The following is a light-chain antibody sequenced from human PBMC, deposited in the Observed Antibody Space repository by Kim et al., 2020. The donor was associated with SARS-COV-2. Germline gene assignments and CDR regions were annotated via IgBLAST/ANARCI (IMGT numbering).Light chain of an antibody. J-gene: IGKJ3*01. V-gene: IGKV1-6*02. CDR1: QGIKND. Sequence: AIQMTQSPSSLSASIGDRVTITCRASQGIKNDLAWYQQKPGQAPKLLIFGASHLQSGVPSRFSGSGSGTDFTLTISSLQPEDFATYFCLQNYNYPYTFGPGTKVDIK. CDR2: GAS. CDR3: LQNYNYPYT.